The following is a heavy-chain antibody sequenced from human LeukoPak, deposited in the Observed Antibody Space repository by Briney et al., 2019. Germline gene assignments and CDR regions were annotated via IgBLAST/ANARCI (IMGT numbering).Heavy chain of an antibody. J-gene: IGHJ6*02. CDR3: ARDSWYVLPYYYGMDV. CDR1: GFSVSTNY. D-gene: IGHD5-12*01. V-gene: IGHV3-66*02. CDR2: LYSDGST. Sequence: GGSLRLSCAASGFSVSTNYMSWVRQAPGKGLEWVSVLYSDGSTYYAASVKGRFTISRDNAKNTLYLQMGSLRPDDMAVYYCARDSWYVLPYYYGMDVWGQGTTVTVSS.